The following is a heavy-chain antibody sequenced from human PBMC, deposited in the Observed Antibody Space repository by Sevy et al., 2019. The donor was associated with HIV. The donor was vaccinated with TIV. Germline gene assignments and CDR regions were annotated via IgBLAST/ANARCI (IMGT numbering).Heavy chain of an antibody. CDR3: ARVLRIAAAGASAFDI. CDR1: GFTFSSYN. CDR2: ISSSSSYI. D-gene: IGHD6-13*01. Sequence: GGSLRLSCAASGFTFSSYNFNWVRQAPGKGLEWVSSISSSSSYIYYADSVKGRFTISRDNAKNSLYLQMNSLRAEDTAVYYCARVLRIAAAGASAFDIWGQGTMVTVSS. J-gene: IGHJ3*02. V-gene: IGHV3-21*01.